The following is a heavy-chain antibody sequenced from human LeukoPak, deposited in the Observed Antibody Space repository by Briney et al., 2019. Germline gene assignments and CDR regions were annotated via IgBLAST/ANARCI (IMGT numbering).Heavy chain of an antibody. CDR1: GGTFSSYA. J-gene: IGHJ4*02. CDR2: IIPIFGTA. Sequence: SVKVSCXASGGTFSSYAISWVRQAPGQGLEWMGRIIPIFGTANYAQKFQGRVTITTDESTSTAYTELSSLRSEDTAVYYCARENYDILTGLGDYFDYWGQGTLVTVSS. V-gene: IGHV1-69*05. CDR3: ARENYDILTGLGDYFDY. D-gene: IGHD3-9*01.